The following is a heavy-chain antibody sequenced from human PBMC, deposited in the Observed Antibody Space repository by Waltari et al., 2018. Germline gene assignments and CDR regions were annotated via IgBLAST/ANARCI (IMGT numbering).Heavy chain of an antibody. CDR3: ATDMVGATYFDY. J-gene: IGHJ4*02. Sequence: QVQLVQSGAEVKKPGASVKVSCKVSGYTLHELSIHWVRQAPGKGLEWMGGFDPEDGETIYAQKFQGRVTMTEDTSTDTAYMELSILRSEDTAVYYCATDMVGATYFDYWGQGTLVTVSS. D-gene: IGHD1-26*01. V-gene: IGHV1-24*01. CDR2: FDPEDGET. CDR1: GYTLHELS.